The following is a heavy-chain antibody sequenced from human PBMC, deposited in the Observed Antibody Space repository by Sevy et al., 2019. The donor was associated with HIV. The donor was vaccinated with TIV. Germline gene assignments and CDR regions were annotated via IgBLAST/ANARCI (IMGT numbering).Heavy chain of an antibody. CDR3: ARARYGCSGGSCYSGYYYYVMDV. CDR2: IIPIFGTA. J-gene: IGHJ6*02. CDR1: GGTFSSYA. V-gene: IGHV1-69*13. Sequence: ASVKVSCKASGGTFSSYAISWVRQAPGQGLEWMGGIIPIFGTANYAQKFQGRVTITADESTSTAYMELSSLRSEDTAVYYCARARYGCSGGSCYSGYYYYVMDVWGQGTPVTVSS. D-gene: IGHD2-15*01.